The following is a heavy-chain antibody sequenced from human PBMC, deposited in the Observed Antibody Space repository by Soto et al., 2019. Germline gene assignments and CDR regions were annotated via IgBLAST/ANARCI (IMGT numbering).Heavy chain of an antibody. CDR1: EGTFSSYT. CDR2: IIPILGMA. CDR3: ARPLGPEYYFDY. D-gene: IGHD7-27*01. J-gene: IGHJ4*02. Sequence: QVQLVQSGAEVKKPGSSVKVSCKASEGTFSSYTISWVRQAPGQGLEWMGGIIPILGMANYAQKFHGRVTITADKSTSTAYMELSSLRSEDTAVYSCARPLGPEYYFDYWGQGTLVTVSS. V-gene: IGHV1-69*02.